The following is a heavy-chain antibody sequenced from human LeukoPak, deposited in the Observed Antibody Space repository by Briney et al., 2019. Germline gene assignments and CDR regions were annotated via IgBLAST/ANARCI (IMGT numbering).Heavy chain of an antibody. D-gene: IGHD3-22*01. Sequence: SETLSLTCTVSAGSINSDDYYWRWIRQPAGKGLEWIVRIYSPGTNYNYNPSLKSRVTISIDTSKNQFSLKLTSVTAGDTAVYYCARGIGTSYESSRDAFDIWGQGTMVTVSS. CDR3: ARGIGTSYESSRDAFDI. CDR2: IYSPGTN. J-gene: IGHJ3*02. CDR1: AGSINSDDYY. V-gene: IGHV4-61*02.